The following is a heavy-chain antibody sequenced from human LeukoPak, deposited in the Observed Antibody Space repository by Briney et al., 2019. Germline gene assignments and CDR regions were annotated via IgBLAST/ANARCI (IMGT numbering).Heavy chain of an antibody. CDR1: GYTFTSYA. D-gene: IGHD3-16*01. J-gene: IGHJ4*02. Sequence: ASVKVSCKASGYTFTSYAIHWVRQAPGQRFEWMGWNNVGNGNTEYSQKFQGRVTITRDTSASTAYMEVSSLRSEDTAVYYCARGPGGDYAPFDYWGQGALVTVSS. CDR3: ARGPGGDYAPFDY. CDR2: NNVGNGNT. V-gene: IGHV1-3*01.